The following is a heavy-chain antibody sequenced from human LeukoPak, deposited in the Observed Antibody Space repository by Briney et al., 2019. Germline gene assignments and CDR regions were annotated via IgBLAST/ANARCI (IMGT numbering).Heavy chain of an antibody. CDR1: GYTFTGYY. V-gene: IGHV1-2*02. CDR3: ARDRYCSSTSWSYFDY. D-gene: IGHD2-2*01. Sequence: ASVKVSCKASGYTFTGYYMHWVRQAPGQGLEWMGWINPNSGGTNYAKKFQGRVTMTRDTSISTAYMELSRLRSDDTAVYYCARDRYCSSTSWSYFDYGGQGTLVTVSS. CDR2: INPNSGGT. J-gene: IGHJ4*02.